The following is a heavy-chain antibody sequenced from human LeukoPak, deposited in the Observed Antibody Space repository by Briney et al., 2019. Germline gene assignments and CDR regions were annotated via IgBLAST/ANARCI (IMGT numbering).Heavy chain of an antibody. CDR3: ARDCSSTSCYDGPPDY. D-gene: IGHD2-2*01. CDR1: GFTVSSNY. CDR2: IYSGGST. Sequence: QSGGSLRLSCAASGFTVSSNYMSWVRQAPGKGLEWVSVIYSGGSTYYADSVKGRFTISRDNAKNSLYLQMNSLRAEDTAVYYCARDCSSTSCYDGPPDYWGQGTLVTVSS. V-gene: IGHV3-66*01. J-gene: IGHJ4*02.